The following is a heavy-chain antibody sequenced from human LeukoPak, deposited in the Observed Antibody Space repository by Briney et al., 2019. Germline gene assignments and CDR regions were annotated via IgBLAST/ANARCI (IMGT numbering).Heavy chain of an antibody. J-gene: IGHJ4*02. CDR2: INSGGSAI. CDR3: ARGGSYVHY. Sequence: PGGSLRLSCAASGFTSNSYEVNWVRQAPGKGLEWVSYINSGGSAIYYADSVKGRFTISRDNAKNSLYLQMNSLRADDTAVYYCARGGSYVHYWGQGTLVTVSS. CDR1: GFTSNSYE. V-gene: IGHV3-48*03. D-gene: IGHD1-26*01.